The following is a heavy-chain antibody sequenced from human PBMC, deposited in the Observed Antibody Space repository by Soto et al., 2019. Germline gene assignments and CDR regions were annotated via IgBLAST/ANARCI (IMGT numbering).Heavy chain of an antibody. CDR2: IYYSGST. V-gene: IGHV4-59*08. CDR1: GGSLSSYY. J-gene: IGHJ6*03. Sequence: SETLPLTSTVSGGSLSSYYWSWIRKPPGKGLEWIGYIYYSGSTNYNPSLKSRVTISVDTSKNQFSLKLSSVTAADTAVYYCARLVVVVAASDYYYYMDVWGKGTTVTVSS. CDR3: ARLVVVVAASDYYYYMDV. D-gene: IGHD2-15*01.